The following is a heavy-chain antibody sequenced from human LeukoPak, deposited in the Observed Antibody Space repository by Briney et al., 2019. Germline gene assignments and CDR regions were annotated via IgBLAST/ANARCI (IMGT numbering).Heavy chain of an antibody. D-gene: IGHD1-26*01. CDR2: IYYSRSN. Sequence: PSETLSLTCSVFGCSICGYYWSWIRQPPGKGLVGIGYIYYSRSNNYNPSLKRRVTISVDTSKNHFSLKLSSVTAADTVVYYSSGGPGGSYGQTPYWGQGTLVTVSS. V-gene: IGHV4-59*01. J-gene: IGHJ4*02. CDR3: SGGPGGSYGQTPY. CDR1: GCSICGYY.